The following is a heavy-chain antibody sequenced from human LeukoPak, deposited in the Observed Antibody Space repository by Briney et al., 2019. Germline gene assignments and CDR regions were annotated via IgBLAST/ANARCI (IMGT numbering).Heavy chain of an antibody. J-gene: IGHJ3*02. CDR1: GFTFSSYW. D-gene: IGHD3-3*01. V-gene: IGHV3-74*01. CDR3: ARDLTTYYDFWSGPIGGAFDI. Sequence: GGSLRLSCAASGFTFSSYWMHWFRQAPGKGLVWVSRINGDGSSTSYADSVKGRFTISRDNAKNTLYLQMNSLRAEDTAVYYCARDLTTYYDFWSGPIGGAFDIWGQGTMVTVSS. CDR2: INGDGSST.